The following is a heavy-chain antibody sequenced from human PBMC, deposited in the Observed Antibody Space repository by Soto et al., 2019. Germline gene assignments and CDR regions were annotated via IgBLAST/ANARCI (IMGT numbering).Heavy chain of an antibody. CDR3: AKAISGYYAPLDY. Sequence: GGSLRLSCTASGFTFSNYAMGWVRQAPGKGLEWVSVISGGADDTHYADSVKGRFTISRDNSKDTLYVQMDSLRAEDTAVYYCAKAISGYYAPLDYWGQGMRVTVSS. CDR2: ISGGADDT. V-gene: IGHV3-23*01. J-gene: IGHJ4*02. CDR1: GFTFSNYA. D-gene: IGHD3-22*01.